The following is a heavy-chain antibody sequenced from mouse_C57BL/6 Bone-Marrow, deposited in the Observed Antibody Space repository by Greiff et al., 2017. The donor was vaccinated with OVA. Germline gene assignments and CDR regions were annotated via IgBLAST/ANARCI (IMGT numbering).Heavy chain of an antibody. J-gene: IGHJ1*03. Sequence: VQLQQSGAELARPGASVKLSCKASGYTFTSSGISWVKQRTGQGLEWIGEIYPRSGNTYYNEKFKGKATLTADKSSSTAYMELRSLTSEDSAVYFCARGSGDGGGYFDVWGTGTTVTVSS. CDR2: IYPRSGNT. CDR3: ARGSGDGGGYFDV. V-gene: IGHV1-81*01. D-gene: IGHD3-1*01. CDR1: GYTFTSSG.